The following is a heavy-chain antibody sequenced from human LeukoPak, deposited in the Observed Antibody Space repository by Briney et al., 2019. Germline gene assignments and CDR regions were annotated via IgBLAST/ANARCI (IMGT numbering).Heavy chain of an antibody. D-gene: IGHD6-6*01. CDR2: ISADNGNT. J-gene: IGHJ4*01. CDR3: ARGIAARRGDY. V-gene: IGHV1-18*01. CDR1: GYTFTSYG. Sequence: GASVKVSCKASGYTFTSYGINWVRQAPGQGLEWVGWISADNGNTNYAQKLQGRVTMTRDTSISTAYMELSRLRSDDTAVYYCARGIAARRGDYWGQGTLVTVSS.